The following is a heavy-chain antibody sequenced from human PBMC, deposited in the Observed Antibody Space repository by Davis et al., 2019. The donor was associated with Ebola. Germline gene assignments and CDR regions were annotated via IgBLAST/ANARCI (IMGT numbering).Heavy chain of an antibody. CDR2: ISAYNGDT. J-gene: IGHJ4*02. Sequence: ASVKVSCKASGYTFSSYAISWVRRAPGQGLEWMGWISAYNGDTHYAQKFQGRVTMTTDTSTTTAYMELRSLRSDDTAVYYCARGSSIHYYGDLWGQGTLVTVSS. D-gene: IGHD4-17*01. CDR1: GYTFSSYA. V-gene: IGHV1-18*01. CDR3: ARGSSIHYYGDL.